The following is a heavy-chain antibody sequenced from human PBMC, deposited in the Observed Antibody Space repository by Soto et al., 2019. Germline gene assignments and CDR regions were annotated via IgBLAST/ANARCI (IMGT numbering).Heavy chain of an antibody. V-gene: IGHV3-7*03. Sequence: WVGQAPGKGLEWVANIKEDGRETYYVASLRGRFAISRDNAKSTLFLQMTGRRAYDTAVYFCAREARPDVLRDLLIRQRAKSWGGDS. J-gene: IGHJ5*01. CDR2: IKEDGRET. D-gene: IGHD2-21*01. CDR3: AREARPDVLRDLLIRQRAKSWGGDS.